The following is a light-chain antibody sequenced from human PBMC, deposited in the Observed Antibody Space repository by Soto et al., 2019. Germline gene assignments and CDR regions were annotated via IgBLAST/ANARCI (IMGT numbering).Light chain of an antibody. CDR3: QSSDRSGGGTNGV. J-gene: IGLJ3*02. CDR2: RNI. Sequence: QSVLTQPPSMSGAPGQRGTISCTGSSSDIGAGYYVRWYQQLPGTAPKLRIYRNINRPSGVPDRFSGSKSGTSASLAITVLQADAEADYYCQSSDRSGGGTNGVFGGGTKVTVL. V-gene: IGLV1-40*01. CDR1: SSDIGAGYY.